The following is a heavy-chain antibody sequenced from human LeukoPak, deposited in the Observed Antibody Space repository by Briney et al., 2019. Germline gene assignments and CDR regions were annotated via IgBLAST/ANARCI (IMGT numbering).Heavy chain of an antibody. CDR1: GGSISSYY. CDR3: ARDYYDRNDAFDI. J-gene: IGHJ3*02. V-gene: IGHV4-59*01. D-gene: IGHD3-22*01. Sequence: SETLSLTCTVSGGSISSYYWSWIRQPLGKGLAWIGYIYYSGSTNYNPSLKSRVTISVDTSKNQFSLKLSSVTAADTAVYYCARDYYDRNDAFDIWGQGTMVTVCS. CDR2: IYYSGST.